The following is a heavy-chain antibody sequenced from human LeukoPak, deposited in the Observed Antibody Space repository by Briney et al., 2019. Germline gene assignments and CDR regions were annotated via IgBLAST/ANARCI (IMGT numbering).Heavy chain of an antibody. Sequence: GRSLRLSCAASGFTFSSYAMHWVRQAPGKGLEWVAVISYDGSNKYYADSVKGRFTISRDNSKNTLYLQMNSLRAEDTAVYYCAKDPALTGLYYYMDVWGKGTTVTVSS. CDR2: ISYDGSNK. CDR3: AKDPALTGLYYYMDV. CDR1: GFTFSSYA. J-gene: IGHJ6*03. D-gene: IGHD1-1*01. V-gene: IGHV3-30*04.